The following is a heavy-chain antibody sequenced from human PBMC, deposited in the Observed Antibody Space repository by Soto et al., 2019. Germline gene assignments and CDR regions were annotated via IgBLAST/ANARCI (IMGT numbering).Heavy chain of an antibody. CDR2: IVPTYRTI. V-gene: IGHV1-69*01. CDR3: VSSRWAPRDRYFGSWSSLDD. J-gene: IGHJ4*02. D-gene: IGHD3-10*01. Sequence: QVQLEQSEIEVKKPGSSVKVPCKVSGGAISWVRQAPGQGFEWLAGIVPTYRTIKYGQKFPDRLTITADYMSLTRLRPGQAAVYYWVSSRWAPRDRYFGSWSSLDDWGQGTLV. CDR1: GGA.